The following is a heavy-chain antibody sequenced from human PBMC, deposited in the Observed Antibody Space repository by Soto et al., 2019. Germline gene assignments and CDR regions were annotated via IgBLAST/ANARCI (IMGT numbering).Heavy chain of an antibody. V-gene: IGHV3-23*01. CDR1: GFTFSNYA. CDR2: LNGSGGST. CDR3: AKSHDTSAYYLSIDP. Sequence: PGGSLRLSCAASGFTFSNYAMTWVRQAPGKGLEWVSGLNGSGGSTSSADSVKGRFAISRNNSLNILYLQMDNLGADDTAVYYCAKSHDTSAYYLSIDPWGQGTQVTVSS. J-gene: IGHJ5*02. D-gene: IGHD3-22*01.